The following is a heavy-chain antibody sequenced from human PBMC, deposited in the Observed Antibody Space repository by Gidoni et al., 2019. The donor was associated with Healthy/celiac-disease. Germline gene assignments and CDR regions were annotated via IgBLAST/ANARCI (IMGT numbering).Heavy chain of an antibody. D-gene: IGHD3-22*01. J-gene: IGHJ4*02. CDR2: INHSGST. CDR1: GGSFSGYY. Sequence: QVQLQQWGAGLLKPSETLSLTCAVYGGSFSGYYGSWIRQPPGKGLEWIGEINHSGSTNYNPSLKSRVTISVDTSKNQFSLKLSSVTAADTAVYYCARVGYYYYDSTGLGYWGQGTLVTVSS. CDR3: ARVGYYYYDSTGLGY. V-gene: IGHV4-34*01.